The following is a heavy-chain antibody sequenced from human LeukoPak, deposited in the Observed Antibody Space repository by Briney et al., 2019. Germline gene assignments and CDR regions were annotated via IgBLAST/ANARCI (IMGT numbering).Heavy chain of an antibody. Sequence: SETLSLTCAVYGGSFSGYYWSWIRQPPGKGLEWIGEINHSGSTNYNPSLKSRVTISVDTSKNQFSLKLSSVTAEDTAVYYCAKHNIDYWGQGTLVTVSS. D-gene: IGHD1-1*01. CDR1: GGSFSGYY. V-gene: IGHV4-34*01. CDR3: AKHNIDY. J-gene: IGHJ4*02. CDR2: INHSGST.